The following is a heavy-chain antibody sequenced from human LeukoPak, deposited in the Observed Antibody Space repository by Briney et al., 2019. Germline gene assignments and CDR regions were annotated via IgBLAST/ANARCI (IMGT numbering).Heavy chain of an antibody. Sequence: GGSRRLSCAASGFRFSIYAMNWVRQAPGKGLEWISYIDSGATDILYADSVKGRFTISRDDAKNSLFLQMTSLRAGDTAVYYCARDSSPPQLIDFWGQGTQVTVSA. CDR3: ARDSSPPQLIDF. J-gene: IGHJ4*02. D-gene: IGHD1-1*01. CDR2: IDSGATDI. CDR1: GFRFSIYA. V-gene: IGHV3-21*05.